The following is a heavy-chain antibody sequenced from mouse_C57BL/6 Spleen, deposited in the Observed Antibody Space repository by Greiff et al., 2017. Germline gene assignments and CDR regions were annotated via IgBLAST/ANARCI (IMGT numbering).Heavy chain of an antibody. D-gene: IGHD1-1*01. V-gene: IGHV1-5*01. CDR2: IYPGNSDT. CDR1: GYTFTSYW. CDR3: TGYYGSSYVRGAMDY. Sequence: VQLQQSGTVLARPGASVKMSCKTSGYTFTSYWMHWVKQRPGQGLEWRGAIYPGNSDTSYNQKFKGKAKLTAVTSASTAYMELSSLTNEDSAVYYCTGYYGSSYVRGAMDYWGQGTSVTVSS. J-gene: IGHJ4*01.